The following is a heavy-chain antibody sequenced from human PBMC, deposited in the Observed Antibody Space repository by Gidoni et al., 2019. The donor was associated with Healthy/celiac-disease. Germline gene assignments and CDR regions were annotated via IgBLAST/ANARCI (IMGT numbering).Heavy chain of an antibody. D-gene: IGHD3-3*01. CDR1: GFTFSSYA. Sequence: QVPLVESGGGVVKPGRSLRPSCAAPGFTFSSYAMHWVRQAPGKGLEWVAVISDDGSNKYYADSVKGRFTISRDNSKNTLYLQMNSLRAEDTAVYYCAREGSWLLWLDYWGQGTLVTVSS. J-gene: IGHJ4*02. CDR2: ISDDGSNK. CDR3: AREGSWLLWLDY. V-gene: IGHV3-30-3*01.